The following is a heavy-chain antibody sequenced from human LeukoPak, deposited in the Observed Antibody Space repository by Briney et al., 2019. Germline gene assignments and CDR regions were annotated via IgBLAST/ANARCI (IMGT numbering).Heavy chain of an antibody. Sequence: PGRSLRLSCAASGFTFSSYGMHWVRQAPGKGLVWVSRINSDGSSTTYADSVKGRFTISRDNAKNTLYLQMNSLRAEDTAVYYCARVGQALGTYYFDYWGQGTLVTVSS. CDR3: ARVGQALGTYYFDY. CDR1: GFTFSSYG. CDR2: INSDGSST. V-gene: IGHV3-74*01. J-gene: IGHJ4*02. D-gene: IGHD1-1*01.